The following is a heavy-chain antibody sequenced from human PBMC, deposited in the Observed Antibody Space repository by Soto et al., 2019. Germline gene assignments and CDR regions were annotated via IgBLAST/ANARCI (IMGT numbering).Heavy chain of an antibody. V-gene: IGHV3-30*18. CDR2: ISYDGINK. CDR3: AKGDSGTYGVYFDC. CDR1: RFTFSRNG. J-gene: IGHJ4*02. D-gene: IGHD1-26*01. Sequence: QVHLVESGGGVVQPGRSLRLSSAASRFTFSRNGMHWVRQAPGKGLEWVAVISYDGINKYYADSVKGRFTISRDNSKNTLFLQMNSLRAEDTAVYYCAKGDSGTYGVYFDCWGQGTLVTVSS.